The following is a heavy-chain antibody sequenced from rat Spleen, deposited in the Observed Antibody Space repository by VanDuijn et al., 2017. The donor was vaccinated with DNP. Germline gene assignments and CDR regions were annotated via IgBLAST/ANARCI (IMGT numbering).Heavy chain of an antibody. CDR1: GFTFSGYA. D-gene: IGHD1-11*01. CDR2: ITYDGSRT. CDR3: ATFEGRDA. V-gene: IGHV5-17*01. Sequence: EVQLVESGGGLVQPGRSLKFSCAASGFTFSGYATAWVRQAPKKGLEWVATITYDGSRTYYRDSVKGRFTISRDNAKSTLYLQMDSLRSEDTATYYGATFEGRDAWGQGTSVTVSS. J-gene: IGHJ4*01.